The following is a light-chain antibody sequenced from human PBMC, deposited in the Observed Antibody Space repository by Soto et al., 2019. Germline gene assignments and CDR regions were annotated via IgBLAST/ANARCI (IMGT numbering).Light chain of an antibody. V-gene: IGKV1-9*01. J-gene: IGKJ4*01. Sequence: IQLTQSPSSLSASVGDRVTITCRASQGIRSYLAWYQQKPGKAPKLLIYAASTLQSGVPSRFSGSGSGTDFTLNINSLQPEDFATYYCQELNSYSFGGGTKVDIK. CDR2: AAS. CDR3: QELNSYS. CDR1: QGIRSY.